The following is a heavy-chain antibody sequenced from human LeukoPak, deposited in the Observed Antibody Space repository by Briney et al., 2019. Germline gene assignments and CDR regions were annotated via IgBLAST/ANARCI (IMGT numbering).Heavy chain of an antibody. V-gene: IGHV3-21*01. CDR2: IGSSGNYI. D-gene: IGHD5-24*01. Sequence: GGSLRLSCAASGFTFSSYSMNWVRQAPGKGLEWVSSIGSSGNYIYYADSVKGRFTISRDNAKNPLYLQMNSLRAEDTAVYYCALQEMATRYFQHWGQGTLVTVSS. CDR3: ALQEMATRYFQH. J-gene: IGHJ1*01. CDR1: GFTFSSYS.